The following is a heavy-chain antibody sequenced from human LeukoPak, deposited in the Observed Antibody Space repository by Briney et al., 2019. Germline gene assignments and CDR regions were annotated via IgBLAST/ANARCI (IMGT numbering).Heavy chain of an antibody. V-gene: IGHV4-61*02. CDR1: GGSISSSNYY. D-gene: IGHD6-13*01. J-gene: IGHJ6*02. Sequence: SETLSLTCIVSGGSISSSNYYWSWIRQPAGKGLEWIGRIYTSGSTNYNPSLKSRVTMSVDTSKNQFSLKLSSVTAADTAVYYCARESTGSSWGYYYGMDVWGQGTTVTVSS. CDR3: ARESTGSSWGYYYGMDV. CDR2: IYTSGST.